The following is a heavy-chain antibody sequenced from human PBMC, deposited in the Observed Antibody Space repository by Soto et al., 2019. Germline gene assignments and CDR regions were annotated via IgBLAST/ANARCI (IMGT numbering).Heavy chain of an antibody. J-gene: IGHJ4*02. CDR3: ARDSRAGIYYFAY. CDR1: GFTFSSYG. Sequence: QVQLVESGGGVVQPGRSLRLSCAASGFTFSSYGMHWVRQAPGKGLEWVAVIWYDGSNKYYADSVKGRFTISRDNSKNTLNLQMNSVRAEDTAVYYCARDSRAGIYYFAYWGQGTLITVSS. CDR2: IWYDGSNK. V-gene: IGHV3-33*01. D-gene: IGHD2-15*01.